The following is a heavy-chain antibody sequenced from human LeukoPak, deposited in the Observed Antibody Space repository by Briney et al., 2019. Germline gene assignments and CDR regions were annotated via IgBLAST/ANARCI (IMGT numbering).Heavy chain of an antibody. D-gene: IGHD3-10*01. CDR2: IYYSGST. CDR1: GGSISSYY. Sequence: PSETLSLTCTVSGGSISSYYWSWIRQPPGKGLEWIGYIYYSGSTNYNPSLKSRVTISVDTSKNQFSLKLSSVTAADTAVYYCARALWFGELNWFDPWGQGTLVTVSS. CDR3: ARALWFGELNWFDP. J-gene: IGHJ5*02. V-gene: IGHV4-59*01.